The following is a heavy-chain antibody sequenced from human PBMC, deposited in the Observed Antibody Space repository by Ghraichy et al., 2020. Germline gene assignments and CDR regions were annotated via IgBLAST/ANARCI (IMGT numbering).Heavy chain of an antibody. CDR2: IYYSGST. J-gene: IGHJ6*02. CDR3: ARASGYSYGYYYGMDV. D-gene: IGHD5-18*01. Sequence: SETLSLTCTVSGGSISSYYWSWIRQPPGKGLEWIGYIYYSGSTNYNPSLKSRVTISVDTSKNQFSLKLSSVTVADTAVYYCARASGYSYGYYYGMDVWGQGTTVTVSS. V-gene: IGHV4-59*01. CDR1: GGSISSYY.